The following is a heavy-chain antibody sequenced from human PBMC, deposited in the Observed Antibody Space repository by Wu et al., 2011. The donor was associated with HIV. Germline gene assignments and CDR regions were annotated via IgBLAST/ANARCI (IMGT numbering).Heavy chain of an antibody. D-gene: IGHD4-11*01. J-gene: IGHJ5*02. V-gene: IGHV1-69*15. Sequence: EVKKPGSSVKASCKASGNTFSSYAISWVRQPPGQGLEWMGRIIPIFVQQTTHRLKNXGRVTITADESTSTAYMELSSLRSEDTAVYYCAIWEEYYSNTNWFDPWGQGTLVTVSS. CDR1: GNTFSSYA. CDR2: IIPIFVQ. CDR3: AIWEEYYSNTNWFDP.